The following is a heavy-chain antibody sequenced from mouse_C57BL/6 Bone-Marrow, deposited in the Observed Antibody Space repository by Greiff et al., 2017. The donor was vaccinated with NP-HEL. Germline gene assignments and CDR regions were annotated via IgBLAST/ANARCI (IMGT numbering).Heavy chain of an antibody. Sequence: EVQLVESGGGLVQPGGSLSLSCAASGFTFTDYYMSWVRQPPGKALEWLVFIRNKANGYTTEYSASVKGRFTISRDNSQRILYLQMNALRAEYSATYYGATAIYYDYADHPLQAMDYWGQGTSVPVSS. CDR3: ATAIYYDYADHPLQAMDY. CDR2: IRNKANGYTT. D-gene: IGHD2-4*01. V-gene: IGHV7-3*01. CDR1: GFTFTDYY. J-gene: IGHJ4*01.